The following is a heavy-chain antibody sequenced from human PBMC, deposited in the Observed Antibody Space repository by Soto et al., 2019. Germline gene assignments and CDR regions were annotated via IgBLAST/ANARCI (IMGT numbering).Heavy chain of an antibody. D-gene: IGHD4-17*01. CDR1: GFTFSSYG. V-gene: IGHV3-33*01. J-gene: IGHJ3*02. CDR2: IWYDGSNK. CDR3: ARDGRCHGEDAFDI. Sequence: QVQLVESGGGVVQPGRSLRLSCAASGFTFSSYGMHWVRQAPGKGLEWVAVIWYDGSNKYYADSVKGRFTISRDNSKNTLYLQMNRLRGEDTAVYYCARDGRCHGEDAFDIWGQGTMVTVSS.